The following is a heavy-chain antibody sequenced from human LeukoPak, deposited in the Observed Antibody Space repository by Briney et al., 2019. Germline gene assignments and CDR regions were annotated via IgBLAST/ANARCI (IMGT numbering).Heavy chain of an antibody. J-gene: IGHJ4*02. V-gene: IGHV3-30*18. CDR1: GFTFSSYG. Sequence: GGSLRLSCAASGFTFSSYGMHWVRQAPGKGLEWVAVISDDGSNKYYGDSVKGRFTISRDNSKNTLYLQMNSLRTEDTAVYYCAKDRGYSSSWYVFGYWGQGTLVTVSS. D-gene: IGHD6-13*01. CDR3: AKDRGYSSSWYVFGY. CDR2: ISDDGSNK.